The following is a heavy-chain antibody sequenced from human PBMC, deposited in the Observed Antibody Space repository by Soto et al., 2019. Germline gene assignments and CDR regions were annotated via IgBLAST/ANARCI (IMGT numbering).Heavy chain of an antibody. D-gene: IGHD3-10*01. CDR2: ISWNSGSI. CDR3: AKARSGSPYYYYMDV. Sequence: GGSLGLSCAASGFPFADYAMHWVRQAPGKGLEWVSGISWNSGSIGYADSVKGRFTISRDNAKNSLYLQMNSLRAEDTALYYCAKARSGSPYYYYMDVWGKGTTVTVSS. J-gene: IGHJ6*03. V-gene: IGHV3-9*01. CDR1: GFPFADYA.